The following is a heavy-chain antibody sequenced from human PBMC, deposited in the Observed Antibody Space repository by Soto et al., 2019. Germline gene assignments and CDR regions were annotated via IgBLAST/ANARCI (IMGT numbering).Heavy chain of an antibody. CDR1: GGSINSNNW. Sequence: SETLSLTCAVSGGSINSNNWWSWVRQPPGKGLEWIGEVYHSGSTYYNPSLKSRVTISVDRSKNQFSLKLSSVTAADTAVYYCARGVNSGSYYGDYFDYWGQGTLVTVSS. V-gene: IGHV4-4*02. D-gene: IGHD1-26*01. CDR2: VYHSGST. J-gene: IGHJ4*02. CDR3: ARGVNSGSYYGDYFDY.